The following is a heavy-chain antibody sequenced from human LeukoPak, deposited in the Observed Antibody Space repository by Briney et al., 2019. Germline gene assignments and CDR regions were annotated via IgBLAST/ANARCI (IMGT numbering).Heavy chain of an antibody. D-gene: IGHD6-19*01. V-gene: IGHV4-34*01. CDR2: INHSGST. CDR1: GGSFSGYY. J-gene: IGHJ3*02. Sequence: SETLSLTCAVYGGSFSGYYWSWIRQPPGKGLEWIGEINHSGSTNYNPSLKSRVTISVDTSKNQFSLKLSSVTAADTAVYYCARGVSCGWYHQRGAFDIWGQGTMVTVSS. CDR3: ARGVSCGWYHQRGAFDI.